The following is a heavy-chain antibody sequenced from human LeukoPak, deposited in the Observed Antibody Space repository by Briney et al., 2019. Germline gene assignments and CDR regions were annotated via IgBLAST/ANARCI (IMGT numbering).Heavy chain of an antibody. Sequence: GGSLRLSCAASGFTVSSNYMSWVRQAPGKGLEWVSVIYNSGSTYYADSVKGRFTISRDNSKNTLYLQMNSLRAEDTALYYCAKSGYSYVKPPDYWGQGTLVTVSS. D-gene: IGHD5-18*01. J-gene: IGHJ4*02. V-gene: IGHV3-53*05. CDR1: GFTVSSNY. CDR2: IYNSGST. CDR3: AKSGYSYVKPPDY.